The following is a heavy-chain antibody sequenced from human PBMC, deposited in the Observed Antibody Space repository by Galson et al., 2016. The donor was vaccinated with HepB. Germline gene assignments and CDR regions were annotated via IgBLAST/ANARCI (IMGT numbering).Heavy chain of an antibody. Sequence: CAISGDSVSSNSAAWHWIRQSPSRGLEWLGRTYYRSKWHNDYAVSVKSRITISPDTSKNQISLHLNSVTPEDTAVYYCARDSWYSTGCNQIWCYFYNGMDVWGKGNTVIVSP. CDR1: GDSVSSNSAA. V-gene: IGHV6-1*01. D-gene: IGHD2-2*01. CDR3: ARDSWYSTGCNQIWCYFYNGMDV. J-gene: IGHJ6*04. CDR2: TYYRSKWHN.